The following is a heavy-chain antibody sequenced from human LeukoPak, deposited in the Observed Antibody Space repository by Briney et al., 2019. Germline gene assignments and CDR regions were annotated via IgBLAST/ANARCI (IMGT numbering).Heavy chain of an antibody. Sequence: GGSLRLSCTASGFTFGDYAMSWFRQAPGKGLEWVGFIRSKAYGGTTEYAASVKGRFTISRDDSKSIAYLQMNSLKTEDTAVYYCTRAIAVAGTVVVPFNYWGQGTLVTVSS. J-gene: IGHJ4*02. D-gene: IGHD6-19*01. CDR3: TRAIAVAGTVVVPFNY. CDR1: GFTFGDYA. V-gene: IGHV3-49*03. CDR2: IRSKAYGGTT.